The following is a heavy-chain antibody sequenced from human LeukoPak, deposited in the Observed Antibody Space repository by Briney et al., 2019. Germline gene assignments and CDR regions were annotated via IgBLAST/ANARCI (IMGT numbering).Heavy chain of an antibody. CDR2: INHSGST. J-gene: IGHJ4*02. CDR3: ARSKSVLWFGEPRGLFY. CDR1: GGSFSGYY. V-gene: IGHV4-34*01. Sequence: PSETLSLTCAVYGGSFSGYYWSWIRQPPGKGLEWIGEINHSGSTNYNPSLKSRVTISVDTSKNQFSLKLSSVTAADTAVYYCARSKSVLWFGEPRGLFYWGQGTLVTVSS. D-gene: IGHD3-10*01.